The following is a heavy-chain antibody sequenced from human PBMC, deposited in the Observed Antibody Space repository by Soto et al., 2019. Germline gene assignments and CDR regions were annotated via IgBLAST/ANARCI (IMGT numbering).Heavy chain of an antibody. CDR1: GFTFSSNA. D-gene: IGHD1-26*01. V-gene: IGHV3-23*01. CDR3: AKLVGANTGY. J-gene: IGHJ4*02. Sequence: GGSLRLSCAASGFTFSSNAMSWVRQGPGKGLEWVSAISGSGDSAYYADSVKGRFTISRDNSKSTLYLQMSSLRAEDTAVYYCAKLVGANTGYWGQGTQVTVSS. CDR2: ISGSGDSA.